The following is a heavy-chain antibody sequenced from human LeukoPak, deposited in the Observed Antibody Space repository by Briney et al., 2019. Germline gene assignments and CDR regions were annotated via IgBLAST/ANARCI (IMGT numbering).Heavy chain of an antibody. CDR1: GGSISSYY. Sequence: PSETLSLTCTVSGGSISSYYWSWIRQPPGKGLEWIGYIYYSGSTNYNPSLKSRVTISVDTSKNQFSLKLSSVTAADTAVYYCARFNYDGMDVWGQGTTVTVSS. CDR3: ARFNYDGMDV. J-gene: IGHJ6*02. CDR2: IYYSGST. V-gene: IGHV4-59*01.